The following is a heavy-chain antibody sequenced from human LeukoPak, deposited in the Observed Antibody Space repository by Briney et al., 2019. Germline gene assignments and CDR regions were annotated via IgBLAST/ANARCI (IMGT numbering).Heavy chain of an antibody. CDR3: AKDRLRGYTYGYPDY. J-gene: IGHJ4*02. CDR1: GCTFSAYA. Sequence: GRSLRLSCATSGCTFSAYAMHWVRQAPGKGLEWVAVIWYDGSTKYYTDSVKGRFTISRDNSKNTQYLQMDSLRAEDTAVYYCAKDRLRGYTYGYPDYWGQGTLVTVSS. V-gene: IGHV3-33*06. CDR2: IWYDGSTK. D-gene: IGHD5-18*01.